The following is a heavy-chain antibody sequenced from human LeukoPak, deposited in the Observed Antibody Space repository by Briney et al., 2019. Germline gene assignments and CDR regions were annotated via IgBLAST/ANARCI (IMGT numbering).Heavy chain of an antibody. CDR1: GYTFTGYY. Sequence: ASVKVSCKASGYTFTGYYMHWVRQAPGQGLEWMGWINPNSGGTNYAQKFQGRVTMTRDTSISTAYMELSRLRSDDTAVYYCARDRITMVRGVPKSLDYWGQGTLVTVSS. CDR3: ARDRITMVRGVPKSLDY. J-gene: IGHJ4*02. V-gene: IGHV1-2*02. D-gene: IGHD3-10*01. CDR2: INPNSGGT.